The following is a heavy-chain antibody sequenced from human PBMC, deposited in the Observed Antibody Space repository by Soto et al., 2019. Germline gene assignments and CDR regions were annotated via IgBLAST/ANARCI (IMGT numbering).Heavy chain of an antibody. CDR3: ARERADYGDYVGNWFDP. CDR2: INPNSGGT. CDR1: GYTFTGYY. Sequence: QVQLVQSGAEVKKPGASVKVSCKASGYTFTGYYMHWVRQAPGQGLEWMGWINPNSGGTNYAQKFQGRVTMTRDTSISTAYMELSRLRSDDTAVYYCARERADYGDYVGNWFDPWGQGTLVTVSS. D-gene: IGHD4-17*01. J-gene: IGHJ5*02. V-gene: IGHV1-2*02.